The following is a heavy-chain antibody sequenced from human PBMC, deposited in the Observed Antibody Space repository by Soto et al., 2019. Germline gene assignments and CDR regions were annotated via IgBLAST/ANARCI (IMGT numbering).Heavy chain of an antibody. CDR1: GFTFSSYW. Sequence: HPGGSLRLSCAASGFTFSSYWMSWVRQAPGKGLEWVANIKQDGSEKYYVDSVKGRFTISRDNAKNSLYLQMNSLRAEDTAVYYCARVKVLRYFDWLPNDYWGQGTLVTVSS. CDR3: ARVKVLRYFDWLPNDY. V-gene: IGHV3-7*01. J-gene: IGHJ4*02. D-gene: IGHD3-9*01. CDR2: IKQDGSEK.